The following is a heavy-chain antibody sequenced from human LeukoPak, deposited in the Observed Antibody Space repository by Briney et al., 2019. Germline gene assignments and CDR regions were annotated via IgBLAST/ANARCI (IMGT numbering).Heavy chain of an antibody. CDR3: ATQAIAARPDYYYYHGMDV. CDR1: GYTFTGYY. CDR2: INPNSGGT. D-gene: IGHD6-6*01. J-gene: IGHJ6*02. Sequence: GASVKVSCKASGYTFTGYYMHWVRQAPGQGLEWMGRINPNSGGTNYAQKFQGRVTMTRDTSISTAYMELSRLRSDDTAVYYCATQAIAARPDYYYYHGMDVWGQGTTVTVSS. V-gene: IGHV1-2*06.